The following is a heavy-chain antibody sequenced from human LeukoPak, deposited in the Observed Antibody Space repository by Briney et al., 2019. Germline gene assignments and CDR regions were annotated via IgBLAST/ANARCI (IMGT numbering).Heavy chain of an antibody. V-gene: IGHV4-39*01. CDR3: ATIVGATAVDFDY. CDR1: GGSISSSSYY. CDR2: IYYSGST. D-gene: IGHD1-26*01. Sequence: SETLSLTCTVSGGSISSSSYYWGWIRQPPGKGLEWIGSIYYSGSTYYNPSLKSRVTISVDTSKNQFSLKLSSVTAADTAVYYCATIVGATAVDFDYWGQGTLVTVSS. J-gene: IGHJ4*02.